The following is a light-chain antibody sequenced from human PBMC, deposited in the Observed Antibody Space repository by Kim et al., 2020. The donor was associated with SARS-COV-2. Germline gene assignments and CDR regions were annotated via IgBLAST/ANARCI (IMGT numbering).Light chain of an antibody. Sequence: ASVGERVTITCRASQDISSFLAWYQLKSGKAPRLLIYAAFNLQSGVPSRFSGSGSGTDFTLAISSLQPEDFATYYCQQLKSYPLTFGGGTKVEIK. CDR3: QQLKSYPLT. V-gene: IGKV1-9*01. CDR2: AAF. J-gene: IGKJ4*01. CDR1: QDISSF.